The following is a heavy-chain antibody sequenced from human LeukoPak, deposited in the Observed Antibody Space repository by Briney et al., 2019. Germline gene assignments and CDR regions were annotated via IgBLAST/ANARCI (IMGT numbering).Heavy chain of an antibody. D-gene: IGHD3-3*01. Sequence: GRSLRLSCAASGFTFSSYAMHWVRQAPGKGLEWVAVISYDGSNKYYADSVKGRFTISRDNSKNTLYLQMNSLRAEDTAVYYCARALDYDFWSGYYYRWGQGTLVTVSS. V-gene: IGHV3-30-3*01. CDR3: ARALDYDFWSGYYYR. CDR1: GFTFSSYA. CDR2: ISYDGSNK. J-gene: IGHJ5*02.